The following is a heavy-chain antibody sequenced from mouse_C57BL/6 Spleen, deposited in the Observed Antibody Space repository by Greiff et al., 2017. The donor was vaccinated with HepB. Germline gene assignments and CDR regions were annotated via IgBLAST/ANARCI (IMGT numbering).Heavy chain of an antibody. J-gene: IGHJ3*01. CDR1: GYTFTSYG. CDR3: ARNYYGSSYEGWFAY. D-gene: IGHD1-1*01. V-gene: IGHV1-81*01. CDR2: IYPRSGNT. Sequence: VQLQESGAELARPGASVKLSCKASGYTFTSYGISWVKQRTGQGLEWIGEIYPRSGNTYYNEKFKGKATLTADKSSSTAYMELRSLTSEDSAVYFCARNYYGSSYEGWFAYWGQGTLVTVSA.